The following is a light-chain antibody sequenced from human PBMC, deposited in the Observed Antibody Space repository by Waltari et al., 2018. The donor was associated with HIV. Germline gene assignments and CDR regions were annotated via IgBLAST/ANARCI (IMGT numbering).Light chain of an antibody. J-gene: IGLJ2*01. Sequence: QSALTQPASVSGSPGQSITISCTGTSSDVGGYNYVSWYQQHPGKAPKRMIYAVSNRASGVSNRFSGSKSGNTASLVISGLQSEDEGDYYCSSYSRSGTLVFGGGTTLTVL. CDR3: SSYSRSGTLV. CDR1: SSDVGGYNY. CDR2: AVS. V-gene: IGLV2-14*01.